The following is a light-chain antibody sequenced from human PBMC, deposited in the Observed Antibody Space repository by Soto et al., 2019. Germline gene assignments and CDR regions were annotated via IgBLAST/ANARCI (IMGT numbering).Light chain of an antibody. V-gene: IGKV4-1*01. CDR2: WAS. J-gene: IGKJ1*01. CDR3: QQYYGTPT. Sequence: DIVMTQSPDFLAVSLGERATINCKSSQSVLYSANSKDHLAWYQQRPRQPPKLLISWASTRESGVPDRFSGSGSGTDFTLTISSLQAEDVAVYYCQQYYGTPTFGQGTKVDIK. CDR1: QSVLYSANSKDH.